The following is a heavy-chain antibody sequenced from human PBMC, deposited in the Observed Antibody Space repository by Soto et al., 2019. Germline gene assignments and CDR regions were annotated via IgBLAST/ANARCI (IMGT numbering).Heavy chain of an antibody. D-gene: IGHD7-27*01. CDR1: GGSISSGGYY. Sequence: QVQLQESGPGLVKPSQTLSLTCTVSGGSISSGGYYWSWIRQHPGKGLEWIGHFYYSGSPYYNPSTKSRVTMSVDTSKNQFSLKLSSVTAADTAMYYCARVWGMTPDYWGQGTLVTVSS. J-gene: IGHJ4*02. V-gene: IGHV4-31*03. CDR3: ARVWGMTPDY. CDR2: FYYSGSP.